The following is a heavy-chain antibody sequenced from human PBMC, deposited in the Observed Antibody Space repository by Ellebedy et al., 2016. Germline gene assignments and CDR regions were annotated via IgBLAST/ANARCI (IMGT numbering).Heavy chain of an antibody. V-gene: IGHV4-61*08. CDR1: GGSVINGGHF. CDR3: ARVVGGRGIDS. Sequence: SETLSLTXTVSGGSVINGGHFWSWIRQPPGKGLEWIGHVYYSGSTNYNPSLRSRVTMSVDTSKNQFSLTLSSVTAADTAVYYCARVVGGRGIDSWGQGILGTVSS. D-gene: IGHD1-26*01. J-gene: IGHJ5*01. CDR2: VYYSGST.